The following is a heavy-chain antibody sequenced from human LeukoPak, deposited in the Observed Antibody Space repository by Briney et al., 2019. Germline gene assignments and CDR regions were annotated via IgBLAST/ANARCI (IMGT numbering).Heavy chain of an antibody. CDR3: ARRGDGYNPDAFDI. Sequence: PGGSLRLSCAASGFTFITYPLHWVRQAPGKGLEWVAVISYDGSNKYYADSVKGRFTISRDNSKNTLYLQMNSLRAEDTAVYYCARRGDGYNPDAFDIWGQGTMVTVSS. V-gene: IGHV3-30-3*01. J-gene: IGHJ3*02. CDR1: GFTFITYP. D-gene: IGHD5-24*01. CDR2: ISYDGSNK.